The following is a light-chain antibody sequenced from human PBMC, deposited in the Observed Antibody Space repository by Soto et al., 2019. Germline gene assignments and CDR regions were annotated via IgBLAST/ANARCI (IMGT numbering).Light chain of an antibody. J-gene: IGLJ1*01. Sequence: QSVLTQPASVSGAPGQSIAISCTGTSSDVCGYNYFSWYQQHPGEAPKLIIHEASNRPSGLSDRFSGSKSGNTASLTISGLQVDDEADYYCSSNTFPNTPVFGSGSRSP. CDR3: SSNTFPNTPV. CDR2: EAS. CDR1: SSDVCGYNY. V-gene: IGLV2-14*01.